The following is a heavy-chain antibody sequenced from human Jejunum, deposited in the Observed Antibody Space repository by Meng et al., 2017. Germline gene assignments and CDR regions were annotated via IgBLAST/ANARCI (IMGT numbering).Heavy chain of an antibody. CDR3: VRGSIDWYLDY. D-gene: IGHD3-9*01. CDR1: GFIFSHQY. J-gene: IGHJ4*02. CDR2: ISGSTIDT. V-gene: IGHV3-11*06. Sequence: VQLVYSGGGLVKPGGSLRLSCAASGFIFSHQYMSWIRQAPGKGLEWVSSISGSTIDTYYADSVKGRFAISRDNSKNTLFLQMNSLRADDTAVYYCVRGSIDWYLDYWGQGTLVTVSS.